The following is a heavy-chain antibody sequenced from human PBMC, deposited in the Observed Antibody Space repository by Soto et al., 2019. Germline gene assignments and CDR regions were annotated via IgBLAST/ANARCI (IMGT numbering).Heavy chain of an antibody. V-gene: IGHV3-7*01. CDR1: GFTFGSYW. CDR2: INPGGRQK. J-gene: IGHJ3*02. CDR3: AKYGSGNYGAYALDI. Sequence: GGPLRLSCAASGFTFGSYWMSWVRQAPGKGLEWVANINPGGRQKNYVDSVKGRFSISRDDAEKSHHLQMNSLRVEDTAVYYCAKYGSGNYGAYALDIWGQGTMVTVSS. D-gene: IGHD3-10*01.